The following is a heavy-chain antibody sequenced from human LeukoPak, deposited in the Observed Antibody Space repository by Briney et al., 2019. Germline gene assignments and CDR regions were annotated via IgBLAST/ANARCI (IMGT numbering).Heavy chain of an antibody. D-gene: IGHD3-22*01. CDR1: GGTFSSYA. V-gene: IGHV1-69*05. Sequence: SVKVSCKASGGTFSSYAISWVRHAPGQGLEWMGGIIPIFGTANYTQKLQGRVTITTRESTSTAYMAVSSLRTEHTAAYYGAREGSSCYYSNFDYWGQGTLVTVSS. CDR3: AREGSSCYYSNFDY. CDR2: IIPIFGTA. J-gene: IGHJ4*02.